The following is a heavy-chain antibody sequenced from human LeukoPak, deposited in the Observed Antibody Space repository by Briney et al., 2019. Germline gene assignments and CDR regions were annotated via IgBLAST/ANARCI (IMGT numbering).Heavy chain of an antibody. Sequence: QPGVTLRLSCAASGFAFSNYGMNWVRQAPGKGLEWVSGITGSGSTTYYADSVKGRFTISRDNSKNTLYLQMNSPRAEDTAAYYCAKDGNWARFENWGQGTLVTVSS. V-gene: IGHV3-23*01. J-gene: IGHJ4*02. CDR1: GFAFSNYG. CDR2: ITGSGSTT. CDR3: AKDGNWARFEN. D-gene: IGHD7-27*01.